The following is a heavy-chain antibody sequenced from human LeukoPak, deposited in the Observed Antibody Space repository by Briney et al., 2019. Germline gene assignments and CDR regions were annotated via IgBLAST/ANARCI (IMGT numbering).Heavy chain of an antibody. J-gene: IGHJ4*02. CDR1: GFTFDDYA. D-gene: IGHD5-12*01. CDR2: ISWNSGSI. V-gene: IGHV3-9*01. Sequence: QPGRSLRLSCAASGFTFDDYAMHWVRQAPGKGLEWVSGISWNSGSIGYADSVKGRFTISRDNAKNSLYLQMNSLRAEDTALYYCAKDIWTHSGYGRSPGAYDYWGQGTLVTVSS. CDR3: AKDIWTHSGYGRSPGAYDY.